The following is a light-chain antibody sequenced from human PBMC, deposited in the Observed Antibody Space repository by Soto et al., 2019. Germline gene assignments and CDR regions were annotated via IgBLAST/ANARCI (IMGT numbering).Light chain of an antibody. J-gene: IGKJ2*01. V-gene: IGKV3-20*01. CDR1: QSVSSSY. CDR3: QQYVTSPYI. CDR2: GVS. Sequence: EIVLTQSPGTLSLSPWERATLSCRASQSVSSSYLAWYQQKPGQAPRLLIHGVSTRATGIPDRFSGSGSGTDFTLTISRLEPEDFAVYYCQQYVTSPYIFGQGTKV.